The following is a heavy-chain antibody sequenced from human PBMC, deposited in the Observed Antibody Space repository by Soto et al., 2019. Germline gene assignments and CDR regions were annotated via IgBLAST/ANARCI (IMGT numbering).Heavy chain of an antibody. V-gene: IGHV4-34*01. CDR1: GGSFSGYY. J-gene: IGHJ4*02. CDR3: ARGRYYDILTGYYHFDY. D-gene: IGHD3-9*01. Sequence: SETLSLTCAVYGGSFSGYYWSWIRQPPGKGLEWIGEINHSGSTNCNPSLKSRVTISVDTSKNQFSLKVNSVTAADTAVYYCARGRYYDILTGYYHFDYWGQGTLVTVAS. CDR2: INHSGST.